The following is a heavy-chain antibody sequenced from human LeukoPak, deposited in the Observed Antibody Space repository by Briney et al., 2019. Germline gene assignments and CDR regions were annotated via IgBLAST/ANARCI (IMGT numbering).Heavy chain of an antibody. CDR1: GFTFSSYW. CDR2: IKQDGSEK. J-gene: IGHJ6*02. V-gene: IGHV3-7*01. Sequence: GGSLRLSCAASGFTFSSYWMSWVRQAPGKGLEWVANIKQDGSEKYYVDSVKGRFTISRDNAKNSLYLQMNSLRAEDTAVYYCAKGPSTAFCSSTSCYLGTDYGMDVWGQGTTVTVSS. D-gene: IGHD2-2*01. CDR3: AKGPSTAFCSSTSCYLGTDYGMDV.